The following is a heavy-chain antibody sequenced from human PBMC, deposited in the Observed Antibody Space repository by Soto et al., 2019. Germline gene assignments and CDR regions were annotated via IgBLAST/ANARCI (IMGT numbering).Heavy chain of an antibody. CDR3: AKEGSDDYIWGSYRNWFDP. CDR1: GFTFSSYG. V-gene: IGHV3-30*18. Sequence: VQLVESGGGVVQPGRSLRLSCAASGFTFSSYGMHWVRQAPGKGLEWVAVISYDGSNKYYADSVKGRFTISRDNSKNTLYLQMNSLRAEDTAVYYCAKEGSDDYIWGSYRNWFDPWGQGTLVTVSS. CDR2: ISYDGSNK. D-gene: IGHD3-16*02. J-gene: IGHJ5*02.